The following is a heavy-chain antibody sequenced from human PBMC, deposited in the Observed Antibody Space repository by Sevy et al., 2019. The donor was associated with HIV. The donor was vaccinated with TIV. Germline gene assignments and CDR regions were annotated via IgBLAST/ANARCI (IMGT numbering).Heavy chain of an antibody. CDR1: GFTFSSYA. J-gene: IGHJ4*02. D-gene: IGHD6-19*01. CDR3: AKGSHNTGWFLDY. V-gene: IGHV3-23*01. Sequence: GGSLRLSCAASGFTFSSYAMSWVRQAPGKGLEWVSPISGTGSITYYADSVRGRFTISRDNSNNILYLQMNSLRAEDTAVYFCAKGSHNTGWFLDYWGQGTLVTVSS. CDR2: ISGTGSIT.